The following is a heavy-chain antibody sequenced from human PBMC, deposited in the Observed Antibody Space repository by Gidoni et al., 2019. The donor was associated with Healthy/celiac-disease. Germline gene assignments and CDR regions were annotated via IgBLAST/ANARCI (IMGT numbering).Heavy chain of an antibody. D-gene: IGHD4-17*01. CDR2: IRSKRNSYAT. CDR1: GFTCSLSA. V-gene: IGHV3-73*01. Sequence: EVQLVESGGGLVQPGVSLKLSCAASGFTCSLSAMHWVRQASGKGLEWVGRIRSKRNSYATAYAASVKGRFTISRDDSKNTAYLQMNSLKTEDTAVYYCSRNLLGWDYEDAFDIWGQGTMVTVSS. J-gene: IGHJ3*02. CDR3: SRNLLGWDYEDAFDI.